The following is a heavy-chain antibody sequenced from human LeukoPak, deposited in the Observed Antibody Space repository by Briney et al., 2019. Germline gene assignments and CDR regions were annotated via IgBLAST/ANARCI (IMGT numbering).Heavy chain of an antibody. V-gene: IGHV3-49*04. CDR3: SRGQLWLRGEGSGLDY. CDR2: IRSKPYGGTT. D-gene: IGHD5-18*01. Sequence: GGSLRLSCTASGFTFGDYAMSWVRQAPGKGLEWVGFIRSKPYGGTTEYAASVKGRFTISRDDSKSIAYLQMDSLKTEDTAVYYCSRGQLWLRGEGSGLDYWGQGTLVTVSS. CDR1: GFTFGDYA. J-gene: IGHJ4*02.